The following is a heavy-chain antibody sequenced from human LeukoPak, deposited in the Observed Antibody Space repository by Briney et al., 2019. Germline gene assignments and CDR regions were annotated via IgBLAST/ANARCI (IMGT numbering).Heavy chain of an antibody. V-gene: IGHV3-11*04. D-gene: IGHD3-22*01. CDR1: GFTFSDSY. CDR2: ISGSASDV. J-gene: IGHJ1*01. CDR3: ARGSLHSSGYSVVQN. Sequence: PGGSLRLACAASGFTFSDSYMTWIRQAPGKGLELLSYISGSASDVNYIDSVRGRFTISRDNAKNSLYLQMNSLRAEDTAVYYCARGSLHSSGYSVVQNWGQGTLVTVSS.